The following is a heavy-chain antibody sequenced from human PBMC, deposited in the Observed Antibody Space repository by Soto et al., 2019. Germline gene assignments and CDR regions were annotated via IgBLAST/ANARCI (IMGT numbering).Heavy chain of an antibody. CDR2: INHSGST. J-gene: IGHJ6*03. D-gene: IGHD2-15*01. V-gene: IGHV4-34*01. CDR3: ASKVVVVVAVPDPYYYYYMDV. CDR1: GGSFSGYY. Sequence: SETLSLTCAVYGGSFSGYYWSWIRQPPGNELEWIGEINHSGSTIYKPSLKSRVTISVDTSKNQFSLKLSSVTAADTAVYYCASKVVVVVAVPDPYYYYYMDVWGKGTTVTVSS.